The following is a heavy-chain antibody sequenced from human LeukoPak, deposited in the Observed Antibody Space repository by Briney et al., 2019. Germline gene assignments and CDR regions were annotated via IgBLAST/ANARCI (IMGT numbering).Heavy chain of an antibody. CDR3: AKDKSATTMVRGVIIGPYFDY. J-gene: IGHJ4*02. CDR1: GFTFDDYA. V-gene: IGHV3-9*01. CDR2: ISWSSGSI. D-gene: IGHD3-10*01. Sequence: GRSLRLSCAASGFTFDDYAMHWVRQAPGKGLEWVSGISWSSGSIGYADSVKGRFTISRDNAKNSLYLQMNSLRAEDTALYYCAKDKSATTMVRGVIIGPYFDYWGQGTLVTVSS.